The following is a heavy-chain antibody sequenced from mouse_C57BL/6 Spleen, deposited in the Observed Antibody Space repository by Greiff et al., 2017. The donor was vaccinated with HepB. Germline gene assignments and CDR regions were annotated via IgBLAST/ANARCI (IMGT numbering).Heavy chain of an antibody. CDR2: INPSNGGT. D-gene: IGHD1-1*01. J-gene: IGHJ1*03. V-gene: IGHV1-53*01. CDR1: GYTFTSYW. Sequence: VKLQQPGTELVKPGASVKLSCKASGYTFTSYWMHWVKQRPGQGLEWIGNINPSNGGTNYNEKFKSKATLTVDKSSSTAYMQLSSLTSEDSAVYYCARPVVATRYFDVWGTGTTVTVSS. CDR3: ARPVVATRYFDV.